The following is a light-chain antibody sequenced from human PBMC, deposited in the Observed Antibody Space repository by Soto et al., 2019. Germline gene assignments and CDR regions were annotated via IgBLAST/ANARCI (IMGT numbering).Light chain of an antibody. CDR3: QQCYSTPRT. J-gene: IGKJ1*01. CDR1: QSISSC. V-gene: IGKV1-39*01. CDR2: AAS. Sequence: DIQMTQSPSSLSASVGDRVTITCRARQSISSCLNWYQQKPGKAPKILIYAASSLQSGVPSRFSGSGSGTDFTLTISSLKPEDFATYYCQQCYSTPRTFGQGTKVEIK.